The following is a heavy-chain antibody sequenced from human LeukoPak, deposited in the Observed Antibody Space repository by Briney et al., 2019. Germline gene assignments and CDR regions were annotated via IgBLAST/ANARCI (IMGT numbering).Heavy chain of an antibody. V-gene: IGHV1-18*01. CDR3: ARDLFAVGASDY. CDR2: ISAYNGNT. CDR1: GYTFTSYG. Sequence: ASVKVSCKASGYTFTSYGISWVRQAPGQGLEWMGWISAYNGNTNYAQELQGRVTMTTDTSTSTAYMELRSLRSDDTAVYYCARDLFAVGASDYWGQGTLVTVSS. D-gene: IGHD1-26*01. J-gene: IGHJ4*02.